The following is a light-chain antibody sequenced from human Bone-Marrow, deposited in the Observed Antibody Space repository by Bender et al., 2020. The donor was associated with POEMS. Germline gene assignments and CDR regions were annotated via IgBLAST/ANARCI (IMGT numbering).Light chain of an antibody. J-gene: IGLJ2*01. CDR1: SSNIGAHA. Sequence: QSVLTQPPSASGTPGQRVTISCSGGSSNIGAHAVNWYQHLPGTAPKLLIYSSHRRPSEVPDRFSGSRSGTSASLAISGLQSEDEADYFCSASAGGNTLVFGGGTKLTVL. CDR3: SASAGGNTLV. V-gene: IGLV1-44*01. CDR2: SSH.